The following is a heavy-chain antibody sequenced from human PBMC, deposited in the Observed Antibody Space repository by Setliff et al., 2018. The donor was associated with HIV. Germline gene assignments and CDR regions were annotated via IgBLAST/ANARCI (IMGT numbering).Heavy chain of an antibody. Sequence: GGSLRLSCAVSGFTFSTYGMHWVRQAPGKGLEWVTFIEHDGSKKFYADSVKGRFTISRDNSKNTLYLQMNSLRAEDTAIYYCAKDFPASAFYLSSALLTNCWGQGTLVTVSS. D-gene: IGHD3-22*01. CDR1: GFTFSTYG. V-gene: IGHV3-30*02. J-gene: IGHJ4*02. CDR3: AKDFPASAFYLSSALLTNC. CDR2: IEHDGSKK.